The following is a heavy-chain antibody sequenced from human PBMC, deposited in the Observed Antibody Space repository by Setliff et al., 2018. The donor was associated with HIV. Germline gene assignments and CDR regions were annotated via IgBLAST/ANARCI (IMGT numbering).Heavy chain of an antibody. D-gene: IGHD6-13*01. V-gene: IGHV4-39*01. Sequence: SETLSLTCTVSGGSISSSSYYWGWIRQPPGKGLEWIGSIYYSGSTYANPSLKSRVTISVDTSKNQFSLNLSSVTAADTALYYCVGSTIAAAVYYYYYYLDVWGKGTTVTVSS. J-gene: IGHJ6*03. CDR1: GGSISSSSYY. CDR3: VGSTIAAAVYYYYYYLDV. CDR2: IYYSGST.